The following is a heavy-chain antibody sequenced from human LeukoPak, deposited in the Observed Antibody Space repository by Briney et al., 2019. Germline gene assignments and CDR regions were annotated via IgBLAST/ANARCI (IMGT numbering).Heavy chain of an antibody. J-gene: IGHJ4*02. V-gene: IGHV4-30-4*01. Sequence: PSETLSLTCTVSGGSISSYYWSWIRQPPGKGLEWIGYIYYSGSTYYNPSLKSRVTISVDTSKNQFSLKLSSVTAADTAVYYCARERTLLYYFDYWGQGTLDTVSS. D-gene: IGHD3/OR15-3a*01. CDR2: IYYSGST. CDR3: ARERTLLYYFDY. CDR1: GGSISSYY.